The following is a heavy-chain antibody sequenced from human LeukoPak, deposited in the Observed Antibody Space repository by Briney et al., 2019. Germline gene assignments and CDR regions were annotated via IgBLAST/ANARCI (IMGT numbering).Heavy chain of an antibody. V-gene: IGHV3-66*01. Sequence: PGGSLRLSCAASGFTVSSNYMSWVRQAPGKGLEWVSVIYSGGSTYYADSVKGKFTISRDNSKNTLYLQMNSLRAEDTAVYDCAKDLYYDILTGPLDFWGQGTLVTVSS. CDR3: AKDLYYDILTGPLDF. D-gene: IGHD3-9*01. J-gene: IGHJ4*02. CDR1: GFTVSSNY. CDR2: IYSGGST.